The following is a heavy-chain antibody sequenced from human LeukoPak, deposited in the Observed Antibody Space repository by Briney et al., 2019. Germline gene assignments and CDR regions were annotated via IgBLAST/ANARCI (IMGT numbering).Heavy chain of an antibody. D-gene: IGHD3-10*01. CDR2: IYYFART. V-gene: IGHV4-59*01. CDR1: GGSIGTYY. J-gene: IGHJ4*02. Sequence: KTSETLSLTCTVSGGSIGTYYWSWIRQPPGKGLEWIGHIYYFARTDYNPSLESRATISVDASKNQFSLKVRSVTALDTAVYYCAKLGSPRAYWGQGILVTVSS. CDR3: AKLGSPRAY.